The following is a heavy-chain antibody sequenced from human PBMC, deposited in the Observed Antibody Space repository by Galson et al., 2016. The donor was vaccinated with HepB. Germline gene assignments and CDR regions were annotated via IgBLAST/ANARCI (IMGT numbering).Heavy chain of an antibody. CDR2: LFIGANT. V-gene: IGHV3-66*01. CDR1: GFTVSTTY. CDR3: AREVEYHDGSGNYYGRYFDC. Sequence: SLRLSCAASGFTVSTTYMNWVRQAPGKGLEWVSVLFIGANTYYADSVKGRFTISRDNSKNTLYLQMNRLRAEDTAVYYCAREVEYHDGSGNYYGRYFDCWGQGTLVTVSS. D-gene: IGHD3-22*01. J-gene: IGHJ4*03.